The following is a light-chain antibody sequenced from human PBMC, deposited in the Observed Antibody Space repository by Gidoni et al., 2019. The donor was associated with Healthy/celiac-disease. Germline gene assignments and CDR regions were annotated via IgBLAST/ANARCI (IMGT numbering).Light chain of an antibody. CDR2: GAS. CDR3: QQYVSSPLT. CDR1: QSVSSSY. J-gene: IGKJ4*01. V-gene: IGKV3-20*01. Sequence: EIVLTQSPGTLSLSPGERATLSCRASQSVSSSYLAWYQQKPGQAPRLLIYGASSRATGIPDRFIGIGSGTDFTLTISRLEPVDFAVYYCQQYVSSPLTFGGGTKVEIK.